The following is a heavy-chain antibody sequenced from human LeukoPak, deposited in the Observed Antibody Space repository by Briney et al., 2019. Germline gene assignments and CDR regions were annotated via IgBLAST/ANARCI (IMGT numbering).Heavy chain of an antibody. CDR3: ARVRVYGDYYYYGMDV. D-gene: IGHD4-17*01. CDR2: ISAYNGNT. V-gene: IGHV1-18*01. CDR1: GYTFTSYG. J-gene: IGHJ6*02. Sequence: GASVKVSCKASGYTFTSYGISWVRQAPGQGLEWMGWISAYNGNTNYAQKLQGRVTMTTGTSTSTAYMELRSLRSDDTAVYYCARVRVYGDYYYYGMDVWGQGTTVTVSS.